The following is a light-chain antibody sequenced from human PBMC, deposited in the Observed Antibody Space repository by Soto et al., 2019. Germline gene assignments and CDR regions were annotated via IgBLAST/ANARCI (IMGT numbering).Light chain of an antibody. V-gene: IGLV1-44*01. CDR2: SEN. CDR1: SSNIGGNP. CDR3: AAWDDALEGVV. J-gene: IGLJ2*01. Sequence: QSVVTQPPSASGTPGQTLTISCSGSSSNIGGNPVTWYQQLPGTTPKLIIYSENQRPSGVPDRFSAAQSGTTAPLAISGRPSEDEGDNYCAAWDDALEGVVFGGGTKVTVL.